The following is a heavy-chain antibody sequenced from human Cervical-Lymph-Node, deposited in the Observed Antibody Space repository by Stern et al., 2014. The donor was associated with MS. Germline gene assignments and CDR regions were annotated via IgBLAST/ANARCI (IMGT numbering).Heavy chain of an antibody. CDR2: INPSGGST. CDR3: AREVAGHRLGMMDV. J-gene: IGHJ6*02. CDR1: GYTFTSYY. D-gene: IGHD6-19*01. V-gene: IGHV1-46*01. Sequence: QVQLVQSGAEVKKPGASVKVSCKASGYTFTSYYINWLRQAPGQGLEWLGIINPSGGSTSYAQKFQGRVTMTRDTSTSTVYMELSSLRSEDTAVYYCAREVAGHRLGMMDVWGQGTTVTVSS.